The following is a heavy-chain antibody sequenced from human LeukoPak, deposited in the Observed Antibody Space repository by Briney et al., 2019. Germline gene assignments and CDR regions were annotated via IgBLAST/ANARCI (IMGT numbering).Heavy chain of an antibody. CDR3: ARVREYCSSTSCSVLYFDY. J-gene: IGHJ4*02. CDR1: GGSISSYY. V-gene: IGHV4-59*12. D-gene: IGHD2-2*01. CDR2: IYYSGST. Sequence: SETLSLTCTVSGGSISSYYWSWIRQPPGKGLEWIGYIYYSGSTNYNPSLKSRVTISVDTSKNQFSLKLSSVTAADTAVYYCARVREYCSSTSCSVLYFDYWGQGTLVTVSS.